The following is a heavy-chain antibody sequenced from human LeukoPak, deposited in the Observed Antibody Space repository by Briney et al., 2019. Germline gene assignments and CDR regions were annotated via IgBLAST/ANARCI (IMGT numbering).Heavy chain of an antibody. CDR1: GFTFSSYW. Sequence: GGSLRLSCAASGFTFSSYWMSWVRQAPGKGLEWVANIKQDGSEKYYVDSVKGRFTISRDNAKNSLYLQMNSLRAEDTAVYYCARVGGYSYEVPYYYYYYMDVWGKGTTVTVSS. J-gene: IGHJ6*03. V-gene: IGHV3-7*01. CDR2: IKQDGSEK. D-gene: IGHD5-18*01. CDR3: ARVGGYSYEVPYYYYYYMDV.